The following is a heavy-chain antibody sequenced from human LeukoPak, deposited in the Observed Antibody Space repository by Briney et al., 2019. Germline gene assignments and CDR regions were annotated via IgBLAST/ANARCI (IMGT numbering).Heavy chain of an antibody. V-gene: IGHV4-34*01. CDR2: INHSGST. Sequence: SETLSLTCAVYGGSFSGYYWSWIRQPPGKGLEWIGEINHSGSTNYNPSLKSRVTISVDTSKNQFSLKLSSVTAADTAVYYCASGYCSGGSCSTYYYYYGMDVWGQGTTVTVSS. CDR3: ASGYCSGGSCSTYYYYYGMDV. J-gene: IGHJ6*02. CDR1: GGSFSGYY. D-gene: IGHD2-15*01.